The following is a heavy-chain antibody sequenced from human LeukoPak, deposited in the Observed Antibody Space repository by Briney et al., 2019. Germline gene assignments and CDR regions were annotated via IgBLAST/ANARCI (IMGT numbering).Heavy chain of an antibody. CDR1: GFTFSTYG. CDR2: ISYDGSNK. CDR3: ARGAGVRVPFDY. J-gene: IGHJ4*02. D-gene: IGHD3-10*01. V-gene: IGHV3-30*03. Sequence: PGGSLRLSCAASGFTFSTYGMHWVRQAPGKGLEWVAVISYDGSNKYYADSVKGRFTISRDNAKNSLYLQVNSLGAEDTAVYYCARGAGVRVPFDYWDQGTLVTVPS.